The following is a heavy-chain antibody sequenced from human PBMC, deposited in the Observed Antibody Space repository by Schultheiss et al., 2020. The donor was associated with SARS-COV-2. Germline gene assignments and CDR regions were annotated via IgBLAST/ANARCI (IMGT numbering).Heavy chain of an antibody. CDR1: GGSISSGGYY. D-gene: IGHD3-3*01. CDR3: ARGSRTHRRYDFWSGQSPYYYYYMDV. J-gene: IGHJ6*03. CDR2: INHSGST. Sequence: SETLSLTCTVSGGSISSGGYYWSWIRQHPGKGLEWIGEINHSGSTNYNPSLKSRVTISVDTSKNQFSLKLSSVTAADTAVYYCARGSRTHRRYDFWSGQSPYYYYYMDVWGKGTTVTVSS. V-gene: IGHV4-31*03.